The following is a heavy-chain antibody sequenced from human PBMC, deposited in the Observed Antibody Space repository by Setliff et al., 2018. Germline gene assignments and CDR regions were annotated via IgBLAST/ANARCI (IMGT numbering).Heavy chain of an antibody. D-gene: IGHD5-12*01. CDR2: IYTSGST. Sequence: PSETLSLTCTVSGGSISSGSYYWSWIRQPAGKGLEWIGRIYTSGSTNYNPSLKSRVTISVDTSKNQFPLKLSSVTAADTAVYYCARDLGLSASGYDYYNWFDPWGQGTLVTVSS. CDR1: GGSISSGSYY. CDR3: ARDLGLSASGYDYYNWFDP. J-gene: IGHJ5*02. V-gene: IGHV4-61*02.